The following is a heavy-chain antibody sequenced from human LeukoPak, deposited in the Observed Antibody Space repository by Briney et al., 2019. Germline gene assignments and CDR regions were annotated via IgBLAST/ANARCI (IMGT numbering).Heavy chain of an antibody. D-gene: IGHD1-14*01. J-gene: IGHJ6*04. CDR3: ARNRRGDYYYGMDV. CDR1: GGSVSSGSYY. CDR2: IYYSGST. Sequence: SETLSLTCTVSGGSVSSGSYYWSWIRQPPGKGLEWIGYIYYSGSTNYNPSLKSRVTMSVDTSKNQFSLKLSSVTAADTAVYYCARNRRGDYYYGMDVWGKGTTVTVSS. V-gene: IGHV4-61*01.